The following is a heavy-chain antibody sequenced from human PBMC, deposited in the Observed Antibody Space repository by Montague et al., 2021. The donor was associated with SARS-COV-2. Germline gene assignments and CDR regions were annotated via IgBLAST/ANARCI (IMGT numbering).Heavy chain of an antibody. CDR1: GSISGYY. J-gene: IGHJ4*02. Sequence: SETLFLTCTVSGSISGYYWTWIRQSAWKGLEWIGRISSSGGIDYNTSLRSRVTMSLDTSKIQLSLKLSSVTAADTAVYYCARQYIGYNRRFDYWGQGALVTVSP. V-gene: IGHV4-4*07. CDR3: ARQYIGYNRRFDY. CDR2: ISSSGGI. D-gene: IGHD5-12*01.